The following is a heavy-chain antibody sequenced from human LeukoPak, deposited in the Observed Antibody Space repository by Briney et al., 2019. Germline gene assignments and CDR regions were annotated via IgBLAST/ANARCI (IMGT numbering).Heavy chain of an antibody. CDR2: INHTGGT. D-gene: IGHD1-26*01. Sequence: SETLSLTCAVYGGSFSGYYGTWIRQSPGKGLEWIGEINHTGGTRYNSSLKSRITISVDTSQNHFPLRLTSVTAADTAVYYCASRFVELGPTNYWGQGTLVTVSS. CDR1: GGSFSGYY. J-gene: IGHJ4*02. V-gene: IGHV4-34*01. CDR3: ASRFVELGPTNY.